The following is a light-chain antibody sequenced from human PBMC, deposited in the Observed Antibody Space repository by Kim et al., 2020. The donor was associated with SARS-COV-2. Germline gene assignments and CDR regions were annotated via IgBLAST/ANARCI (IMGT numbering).Light chain of an antibody. J-gene: IGLJ2*01. CDR3: QAWDSSTVV. V-gene: IGLV3-1*01. CDR1: KLGDKY. CDR2: QAS. Sequence: VSPGQTASITCSGDKLGDKYACWYQQKPGQSPVLVIYQASKRPSGIPERFSGSNSGNTATLTISGTQAMDEADYYCQAWDSSTVVFGGGTQLTVL.